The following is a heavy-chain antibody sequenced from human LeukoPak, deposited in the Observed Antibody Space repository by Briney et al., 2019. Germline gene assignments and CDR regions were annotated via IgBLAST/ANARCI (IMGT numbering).Heavy chain of an antibody. V-gene: IGHV4-59*01. CDR1: GGSISSYY. J-gene: IGHJ4*02. CDR2: IYYSGST. D-gene: IGHD3-3*01. Sequence: SETLSLTCTVSGGSISSYYWSWIRQPPGKGLEWIGYIYYSGSTYYNPSLKSRVTISVDTSKNQFSLKLSSVTAADTAVYYCARNDFWSGYYDFDYWGQGTLVTVSS. CDR3: ARNDFWSGYYDFDY.